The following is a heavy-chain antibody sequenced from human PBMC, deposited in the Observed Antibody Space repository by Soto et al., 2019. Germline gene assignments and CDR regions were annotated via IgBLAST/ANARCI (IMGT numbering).Heavy chain of an antibody. CDR3: VRVGRLGGY. Sequence: GGSLRLSCTASGFTFSSYWMGWVRQAPGKGLGWVANIKEDGSGKYYVDSVKGRFSISRDNARNSLYLQMNSLRVEDTAVYYCVRVGRLGGYWGQGALVTVSS. CDR1: GFTFSSYW. J-gene: IGHJ4*02. D-gene: IGHD3-16*01. CDR2: IKEDGSGK. V-gene: IGHV3-7*03.